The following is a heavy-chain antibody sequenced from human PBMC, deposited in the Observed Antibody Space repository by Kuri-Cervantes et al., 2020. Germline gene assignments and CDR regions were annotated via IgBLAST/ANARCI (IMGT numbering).Heavy chain of an antibody. V-gene: IGHV4-34*01. CDR2: INHSGST. CDR1: GGSFSDYY. Sequence: GSLRLSCAVYGGSFSDYYWIWIRQSPGKGLEWIGEINHSGSTNDKLSLESRVTMSTDTSRNQFSLKLRSVTAADTALYYCARGRYNDYWRAFDFWGQGTMVTVSS. J-gene: IGHJ3*01. D-gene: IGHD1-1*01. CDR3: ARGRYNDYWRAFDF.